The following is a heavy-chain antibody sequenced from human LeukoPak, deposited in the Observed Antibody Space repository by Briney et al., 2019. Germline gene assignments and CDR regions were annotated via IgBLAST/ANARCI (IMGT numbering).Heavy chain of an antibody. CDR1: GFTVSSNY. D-gene: IGHD6-19*01. J-gene: IGHJ4*02. Sequence: GGSLRLSCAASGFTVSSNYMSWVRQAPGKGLEWVSLIYSGGSTYYADSVKGRFTISRDNSKNTLCLQMNSLRAEDTAVYYCAKDAPYSSGWRYFDYWGQGTLVAVSS. CDR2: IYSGGST. V-gene: IGHV3-53*01. CDR3: AKDAPYSSGWRYFDY.